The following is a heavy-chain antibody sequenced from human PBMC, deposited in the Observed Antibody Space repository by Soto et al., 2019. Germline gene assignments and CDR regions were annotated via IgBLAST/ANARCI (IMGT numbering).Heavy chain of an antibody. Sequence: APVKVSCKASGGTFSSYTISWVRQAPGQGLEWMGGIIPIFGTANYAQKFQGRVTITADESTSTAYMGLSSLRSEDTAVYYCARVGRTGWFRRAFDIWGQGTMVTVSS. CDR2: IIPIFGTA. CDR1: GGTFSSYT. J-gene: IGHJ3*02. V-gene: IGHV1-69*13. D-gene: IGHD6-19*01. CDR3: ARVGRTGWFRRAFDI.